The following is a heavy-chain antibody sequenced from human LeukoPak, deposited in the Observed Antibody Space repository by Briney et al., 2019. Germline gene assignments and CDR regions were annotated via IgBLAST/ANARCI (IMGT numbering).Heavy chain of an antibody. D-gene: IGHD4-17*01. J-gene: IGHJ4*02. CDR3: ARAQPYDYGDYHFDY. CDR2: INPNSGGT. Sequence: ASVKVSCKASGYTFTGYYMHWVRQAPGQGLEWMGRINPNSGGTNYAQKFQGRVTMTRDTSISTAYMELSRLRSDDTAVYYCARAQPYDYGDYHFDYWGQGTLVTVSS. V-gene: IGHV1-2*06. CDR1: GYTFTGYY.